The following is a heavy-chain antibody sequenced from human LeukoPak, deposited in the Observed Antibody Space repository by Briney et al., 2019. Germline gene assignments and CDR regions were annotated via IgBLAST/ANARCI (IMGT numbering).Heavy chain of an antibody. Sequence: SETLSLTCTVSGGSISSYYWSWIRQPPGKGLEWIGYIYYSGSTNYNPSLKSRVTISVDTSKNQFSLKLSSVTAADTAVYYCGRPPGGNYDRSGLSVRGQGTLVPVPP. V-gene: IGHV4-59*01. J-gene: IGHJ4*02. CDR3: GRPPGGNYDRSGLSV. CDR1: GGSISSYY. D-gene: IGHD3-22*01. CDR2: IYYSGST.